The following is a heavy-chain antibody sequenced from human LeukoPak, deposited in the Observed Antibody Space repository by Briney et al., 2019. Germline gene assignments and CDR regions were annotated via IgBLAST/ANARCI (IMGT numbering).Heavy chain of an antibody. J-gene: IGHJ5*02. V-gene: IGHV3-21*01. D-gene: IGHD3-9*01. CDR3: ARVLHFDWLSYH. Sequence: GGSLRLSCAASGFTFSSYSMNWVRQAPGKGLEWVSSTSSTSSYIFYADSVKGRFTISRDNAKNSLYLQMNSLRAEDTAVYYCARVLHFDWLSYHWGQGTLVTVSS. CDR2: TSSTSSYI. CDR1: GFTFSSYS.